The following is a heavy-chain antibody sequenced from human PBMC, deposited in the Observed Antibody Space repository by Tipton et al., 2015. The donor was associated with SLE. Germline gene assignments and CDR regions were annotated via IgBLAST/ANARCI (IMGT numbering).Heavy chain of an antibody. CDR2: IDPNGSPT. CDR3: ASLSAPSDY. V-gene: IGHV3-74*01. J-gene: IGHJ4*02. Sequence: WVRLPPGKGLVWVSEIDPNGSPTNYADSVKDRFTISRDNAKNTPFLEMNSLRVDDTAVYYCASLSAPSDYWGQGTLVTVSS.